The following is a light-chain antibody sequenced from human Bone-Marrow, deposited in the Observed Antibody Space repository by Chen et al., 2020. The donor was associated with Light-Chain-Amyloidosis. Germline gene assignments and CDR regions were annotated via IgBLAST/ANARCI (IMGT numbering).Light chain of an antibody. CDR1: QSITASY. J-gene: IGKJ5*01. Sequence: EIVLTQSPGTLSLSPGERATLSCRASQSITASYFAWYQQQPGQAPRLRMFGPSNRATGIPDRFSGSGSGADFTLTIRRLEPEGFAVSYCQHFVPSAPVTFGQGTRLEIK. CDR2: GPS. CDR3: QHFVPSAPVT. V-gene: IGKV3-20*01.